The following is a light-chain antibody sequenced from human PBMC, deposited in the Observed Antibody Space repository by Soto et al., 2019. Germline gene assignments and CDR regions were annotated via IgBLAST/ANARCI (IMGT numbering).Light chain of an antibody. Sequence: EIVMTQSPDTLSVSPGERASLFCRASQSVSSNLAWYQQNPGQAPRLLIYGASARATGIPARFSGSGSGTEFTLTISSLQSEDFAVYYCQQRSAWPFTFGGGTSVLIK. CDR1: QSVSSN. J-gene: IGKJ4*01. V-gene: IGKV3-15*01. CDR3: QQRSAWPFT. CDR2: GAS.